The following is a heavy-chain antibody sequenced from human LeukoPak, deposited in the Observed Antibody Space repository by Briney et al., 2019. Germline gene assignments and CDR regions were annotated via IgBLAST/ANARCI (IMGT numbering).Heavy chain of an antibody. CDR1: GGTFSSYA. V-gene: IGHV1-69*13. Sequence: SVKVSCKASGGTFSSYAISWVRQAPGQGLEWMGGIIPIFGTANYAQKFQGRVTITADESTSTAYMELSSLRSEDTAVYYCARDPGRGGDFDYWGQGTLVTVSS. D-gene: IGHD3-10*01. CDR2: IIPIFGTA. J-gene: IGHJ4*02. CDR3: ARDPGRGGDFDY.